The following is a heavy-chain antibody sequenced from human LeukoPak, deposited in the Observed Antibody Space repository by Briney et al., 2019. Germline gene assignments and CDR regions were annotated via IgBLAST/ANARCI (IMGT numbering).Heavy chain of an antibody. D-gene: IGHD3/OR15-3a*01. J-gene: IGHJ5*02. CDR3: ARSYIRDWLFFNWFDP. Sequence: GGSLRLSCAASGFTFSSYSMNWVRQAPGKGLGWVSSISSSSSYIYYADSVKGRFTISRDNAKNSLYLQMNSLRAEDTAVYYCARSYIRDWLFFNWFDPWGQGTLVTVSS. V-gene: IGHV3-21*01. CDR1: GFTFSSYS. CDR2: ISSSSSYI.